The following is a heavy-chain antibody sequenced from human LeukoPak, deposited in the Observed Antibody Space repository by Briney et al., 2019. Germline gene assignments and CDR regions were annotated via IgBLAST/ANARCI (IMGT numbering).Heavy chain of an antibody. CDR1: GVSFSGYY. D-gene: IGHD3-10*01. V-gene: IGHV4-34*01. Sequence: SETLSLTCAVYGVSFSGYYWSWIRQPPGKGLEWIWEINHSGSTNYNPSLKSRVTISIDTSKNQFYLKLNSVTAADPAVYYCARSRGLYLLRYFDYWGQGTLVTVSS. CDR3: ARSRGLYLLRYFDY. J-gene: IGHJ4*02. CDR2: INHSGST.